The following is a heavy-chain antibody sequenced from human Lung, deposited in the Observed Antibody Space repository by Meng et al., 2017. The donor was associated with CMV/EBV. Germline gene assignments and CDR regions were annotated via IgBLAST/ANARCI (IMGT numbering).Heavy chain of an antibody. CDR3: ARARGYGPRYYGMDV. V-gene: IGHV3-7*01. Sequence: GEXXKISCAASTFTFNDYWMSWVRQAPGKGLEWVANIKEDGSEKYYVDSVKGRFTISRDNARNSLYLQMYSLRAEDTAVYYCARARGYGPRYYGMDVWGQGTXVNVYS. CDR2: IKEDGSEK. D-gene: IGHD5-18*01. J-gene: IGHJ6*02. CDR1: TFTFNDYW.